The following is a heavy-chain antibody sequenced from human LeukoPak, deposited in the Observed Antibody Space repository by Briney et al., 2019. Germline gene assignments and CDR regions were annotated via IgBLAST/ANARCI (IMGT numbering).Heavy chain of an antibody. CDR3: TTMLAGTFDY. D-gene: IGHD3-16*01. CDR1: GFTFSSYS. CDR2: IRSKDYGGAT. V-gene: IGHV3-49*04. Sequence: GGSLRLSCAASGFTFSSYSMSWVRQAPGKGLEWVGFIRSKDYGGATAYAASVQGRFIVSRDDSKNTLYLQMNSLKTEDTAVYYCTTMLAGTFDYWGQGTLVTVSS. J-gene: IGHJ4*02.